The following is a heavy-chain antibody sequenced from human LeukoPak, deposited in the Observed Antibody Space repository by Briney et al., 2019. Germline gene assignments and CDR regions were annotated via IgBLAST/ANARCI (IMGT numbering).Heavy chain of an antibody. CDR1: GGSISSYY. CDR3: ASSGPSNWFDP. Sequence: PSETLPLTCTVSGGSISSYYWSWIRQPAGKGLEWIGRIYTSGSTNYNPSLKSRVTMSVDTSKNQFSLKLSSVTAADTAVYYCASSGPSNWFDPWGQGTLVTVSS. J-gene: IGHJ5*02. CDR2: IYTSGST. V-gene: IGHV4-4*07.